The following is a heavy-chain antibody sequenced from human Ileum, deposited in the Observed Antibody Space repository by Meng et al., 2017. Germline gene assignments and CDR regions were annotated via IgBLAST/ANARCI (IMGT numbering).Heavy chain of an antibody. J-gene: IGHJ1*01. Sequence: QPQLQQWSAGLLMPSATPSLRCSAYGGSSDGYCWTWIRQSPGTGLEWIGEINHSGSNNFNPYLKSRVTMSVDTYKKQFSLNLTSVTAADTAMYYCVRGLLVPNAIRTEYFPLWGQGTLVTVSS. CDR3: VRGLLVPNAIRTEYFPL. D-gene: IGHD2-2*02. CDR2: INHSGSN. V-gene: IGHV4-34*01. CDR1: GGSSDGYC.